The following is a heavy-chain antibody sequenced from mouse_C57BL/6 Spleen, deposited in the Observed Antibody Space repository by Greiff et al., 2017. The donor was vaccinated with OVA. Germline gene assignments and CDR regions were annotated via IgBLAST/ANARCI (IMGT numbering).Heavy chain of an antibody. Sequence: VHVKQSGAELVKPGASVKLSCTASGFNIKDYYMHWVKQRTEQGLEWIGRIDPEDGETKYAPKFQGKATITADTTSNTAYLQLSSLTSEDTAVYYCARDPDTYYYGSSSYWYFDVWGTGTTVTVSS. D-gene: IGHD1-1*01. CDR3: ARDPDTYYYGSSSYWYFDV. V-gene: IGHV14-2*01. J-gene: IGHJ1*03. CDR2: IDPEDGET. CDR1: GFNIKDYY.